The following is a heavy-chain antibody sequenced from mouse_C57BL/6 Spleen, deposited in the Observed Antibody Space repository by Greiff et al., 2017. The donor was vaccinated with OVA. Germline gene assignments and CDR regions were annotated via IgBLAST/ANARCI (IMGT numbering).Heavy chain of an antibody. V-gene: IGHV1-15*01. J-gene: IGHJ2*01. CDR2: IDPETGGT. Sequence: QVQLQQSGAELVRPGASVTLSCKASGYTFTDYEMHWVKQTPVHGLEWIGAIDPETGGTAYNQKFKGKAILTADKSSSTAYMELRSLTSEDSAVYYCTRQEVTTTTSYYFDYWGQGTTLTVSS. CDR1: GYTFTDYE. CDR3: TRQEVTTTTSYYFDY. D-gene: IGHD2-2*01.